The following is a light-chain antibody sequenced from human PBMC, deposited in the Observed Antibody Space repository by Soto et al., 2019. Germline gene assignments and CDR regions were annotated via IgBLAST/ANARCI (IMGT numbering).Light chain of an antibody. V-gene: IGKV3-15*01. CDR1: QSVSSN. Sequence: EIVMTQSPATLSVSPWERATLSCRASQSVSSNLAWYQQKPGQAPRLLIYGASTRATGIPARFSGSGSGTEFTLTISSLQSEDFAVYYCQQYSIWRTLGQGTKVDIK. CDR3: QQYSIWRT. J-gene: IGKJ1*01. CDR2: GAS.